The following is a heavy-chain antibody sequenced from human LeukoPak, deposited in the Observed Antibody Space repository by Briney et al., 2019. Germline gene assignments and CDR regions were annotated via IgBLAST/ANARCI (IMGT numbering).Heavy chain of an antibody. CDR2: IYYSGST. D-gene: IGHD2-15*01. J-gene: IGHJ4*02. CDR1: GGSISHYY. V-gene: IGHV4-59*08. CDR3: ARQTSGGDFDY. Sequence: PSETLSLTCNVSGGSISHYYWSWTRQPPEKGLEWIGYIYYSGSTNYNPSLKSRVAISVDTSKNQFSLKLSSVTAADTAVYYCARQTSGGDFDYWGQGTLVTVSS.